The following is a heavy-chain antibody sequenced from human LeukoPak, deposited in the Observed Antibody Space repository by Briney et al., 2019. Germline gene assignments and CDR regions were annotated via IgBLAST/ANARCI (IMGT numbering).Heavy chain of an antibody. CDR3: ARKYCSGGSCYSNVDY. Sequence: GGSLRLSCAASGFTFSSYEMNWVRQAPGKGLEWVSYISSSGSTIYYADSVKGRFTISRDNAKNSLYLQMKSLRAEDTAVYYCARKYCSGGSCYSNVDYWGQGTLVTVYS. V-gene: IGHV3-48*03. D-gene: IGHD2-15*01. CDR2: ISSSGSTI. CDR1: GFTFSSYE. J-gene: IGHJ4*02.